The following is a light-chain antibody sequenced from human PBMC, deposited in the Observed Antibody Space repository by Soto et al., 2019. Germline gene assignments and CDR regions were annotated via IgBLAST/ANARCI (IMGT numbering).Light chain of an antibody. CDR2: AAS. J-gene: IGKJ5*01. V-gene: IGKV1-39*01. CDR3: QQSYITTPIT. CDR1: QSVSRY. Sequence: DVQMTQSPSSLSALVGDRVTITCRASQSVSRYLNWYQHKPGKAPKLLINAASNLRSGVPSRFSGSGSGTDFTLTIDCLQPEDFAVYYCQQSYITTPITFGQGTRLELK.